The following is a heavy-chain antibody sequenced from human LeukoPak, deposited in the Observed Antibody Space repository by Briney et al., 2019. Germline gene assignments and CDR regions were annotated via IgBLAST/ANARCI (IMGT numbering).Heavy chain of an antibody. CDR1: GFTFSSYA. CDR2: ISGSGGST. CDR3: AKGRGGAYCGGDCYSYFDS. J-gene: IGHJ4*02. D-gene: IGHD2-21*02. V-gene: IGHV3-23*01. Sequence: GGSLRLSCTASGFTFSSYAMSWVRQAPGKGLQWVSAISGSGGSTYYADSVKGRFTVSRDNSKNTLYLQMNGLRAEDTAVYYCAKGRGGAYCGGDCYSYFDSWGQGTLVTVSS.